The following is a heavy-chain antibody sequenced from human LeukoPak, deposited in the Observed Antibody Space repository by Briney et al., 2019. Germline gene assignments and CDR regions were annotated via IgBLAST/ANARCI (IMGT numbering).Heavy chain of an antibody. CDR1: GYTLTELS. D-gene: IGHD1-26*01. J-gene: IGHJ3*02. Sequence: GASVKVSCKVSGYTLTELSMHWVRQAPGKGLEWMGGFDPEDGETIYAQKFQGRVTMTEDTSTSTAYMELRSLRSDDTAVYYCARGGGIVGVTSLRSDAFDIWGQGTMVTVSS. V-gene: IGHV1-24*01. CDR3: ARGGGIVGVTSLRSDAFDI. CDR2: FDPEDGET.